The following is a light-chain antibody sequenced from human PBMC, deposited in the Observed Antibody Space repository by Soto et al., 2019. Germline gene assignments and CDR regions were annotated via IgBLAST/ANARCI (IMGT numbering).Light chain of an antibody. J-gene: IGLJ2*01. CDR1: SSDVGGYNY. V-gene: IGLV2-8*01. Sequence: QSALTQPPSASGSPGQSVTISCTGTSSDVGGYNYVSWYQQHPGKAPKLMIYEVSKRPSGVPDRFSGSKSGNTASLTVSGLQAEEEADYYCSTYAGRNNLGVFGGGTKLTVL. CDR3: STYAGRNNLGV. CDR2: EVS.